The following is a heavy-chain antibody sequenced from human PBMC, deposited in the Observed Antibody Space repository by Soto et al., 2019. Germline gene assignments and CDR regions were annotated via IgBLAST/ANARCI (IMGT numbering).Heavy chain of an antibody. D-gene: IGHD3-3*01. J-gene: IGHJ5*02. CDR1: GFTFTSSA. CDR3: AAARVTIFGVVIPFDP. CDR2: IVVGSGNT. V-gene: IGHV1-58*01. Sequence: QMQLVQSGPEVKKPGTSVKVSCKASGFTFTSSAVQWVRQARGQRLEWIGWIVVGSGNTNYAQKFQERVTITRDMSTRTAYMELSSLRYEDTAVYYCAAARVTIFGVVIPFDPWGQGTLVTVSS.